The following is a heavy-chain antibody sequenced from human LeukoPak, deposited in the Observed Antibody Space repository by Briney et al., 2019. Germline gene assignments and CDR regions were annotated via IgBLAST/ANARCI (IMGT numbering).Heavy chain of an antibody. CDR1: GGSISSGGYS. Sequence: SQTLSLTCAVSGGSISSGGYSWSWIRQPPGKGLEWIGYIYHSGSTYYNPSLKSRVTISVDTSKNQFSLKLSSVTAADTAVYYCARVRYQRRSYWYFDLWGRGTLVTVSS. CDR2: IYHSGST. CDR3: ARVRYQRRSYWYFDL. D-gene: IGHD2-2*01. V-gene: IGHV4-30-2*01. J-gene: IGHJ2*01.